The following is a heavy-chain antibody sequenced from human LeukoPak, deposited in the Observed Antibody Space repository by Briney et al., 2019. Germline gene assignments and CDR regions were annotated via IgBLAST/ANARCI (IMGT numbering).Heavy chain of an antibody. CDR3: AKEASGWYVGSYFDY. CDR1: GFTFSSYG. CDR2: ISYDGSNK. J-gene: IGHJ4*02. D-gene: IGHD6-19*01. Sequence: GGSLRLSCAASGFTFSSYGMHWVRHAPGKGLEWVAVISYDGSNKYYADSAKGRFTISRDNSKNTLYLQMNSLRAEDTAVYYCAKEASGWYVGSYFDYWGQGTLVTVSS. V-gene: IGHV3-30*18.